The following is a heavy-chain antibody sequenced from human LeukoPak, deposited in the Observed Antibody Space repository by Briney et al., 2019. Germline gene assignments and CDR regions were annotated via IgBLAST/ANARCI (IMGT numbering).Heavy chain of an antibody. J-gene: IGHJ2*01. CDR2: IYYSGNT. CDR1: GGSISSYY. CDR3: ARVGAKLTGVGWYFDL. V-gene: IGHV4-59*01. Sequence: SETLSLTCTVSGGSISSYYWGWVRQPPGKGLEWIGYIYYSGNTMYNPSLKSRVTVSVDTSKNQFSLNLNSVTAADTAVYYCARVGAKLTGVGWYFDLWGRGTLVTVSS. D-gene: IGHD3-9*01.